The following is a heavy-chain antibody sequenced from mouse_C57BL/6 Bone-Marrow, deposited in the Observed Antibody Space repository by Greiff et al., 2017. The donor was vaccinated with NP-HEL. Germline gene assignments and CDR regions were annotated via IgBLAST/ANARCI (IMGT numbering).Heavy chain of an antibody. J-gene: IGHJ4*01. Sequence: QVHVKQSGAELVKPGASVKMSCKASGYTFTSYWITWVKQRPGQGLEWIGDIYSGSGSTNYNQQFKSKATLTVDTSSSTAYMQLSSLTSEDSAVYYCARVRSAMDYWGQGTSVTVSS. CDR2: IYSGSGST. V-gene: IGHV1-55*01. CDR1: GYTFTSYW. CDR3: ARVRSAMDY. D-gene: IGHD2-14*01.